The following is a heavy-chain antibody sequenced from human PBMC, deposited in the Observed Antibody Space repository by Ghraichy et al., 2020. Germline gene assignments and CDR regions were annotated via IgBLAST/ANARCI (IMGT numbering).Heavy chain of an antibody. V-gene: IGHV4-39*01. CDR3: ARWPVARYYYGMDV. CDR2: IFASANT. CDR1: GGSVGNTAYY. Sequence: SETLSLTCTGSGGSVGNTAYYWGWVRQAPGKGLEWIGSIFASANTYYTPSFKGRVTISVDTPKNEFSMSLNSVTAADTAVYYCARWPVARYYYGMDVWGQGTTVTVSS. J-gene: IGHJ6*02.